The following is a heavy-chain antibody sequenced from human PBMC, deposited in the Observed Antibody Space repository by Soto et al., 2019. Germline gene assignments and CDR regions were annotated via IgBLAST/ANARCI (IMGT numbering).Heavy chain of an antibody. V-gene: IGHV3-33*01. CDR1: GFTFSSDG. CDR2: IWYDGSNK. CDR3: ARERVATSHFDY. J-gene: IGHJ4*02. D-gene: IGHD5-12*01. Sequence: GGSLRLSFAASGFTFSSDGMHWVRQAPGKGLEWVAVIWYDGSNKYYADSVKGRFTISRDNSKNTLYLQMNSLRAEDTAVYYCARERVATSHFDYWGQGTLVTVSS.